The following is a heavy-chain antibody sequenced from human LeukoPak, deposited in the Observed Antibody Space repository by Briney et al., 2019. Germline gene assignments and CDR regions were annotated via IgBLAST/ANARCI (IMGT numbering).Heavy chain of an antibody. CDR2: IYTSGST. V-gene: IGHV4-4*07. J-gene: IGHJ4*02. Sequence: SETLSLTCTVSGGSISSYYWSWIRQPAGKGLEWIGRIYTSGSTNYNPSLKSRVTMSVDTSKNQFSLKLSSVTAADTAVYYCARDRYYYDSSGYYIFDYWGQGTLVTASS. CDR1: GGSISSYY. CDR3: ARDRYYYDSSGYYIFDY. D-gene: IGHD3-22*01.